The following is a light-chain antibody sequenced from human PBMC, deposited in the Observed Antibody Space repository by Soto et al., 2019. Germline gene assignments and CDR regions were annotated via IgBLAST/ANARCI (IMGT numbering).Light chain of an antibody. CDR3: RSYAGSYPLHVG. CDR1: SSDVGGYNY. J-gene: IGLJ2*01. Sequence: QSALTQPRSVSGSPGQSVTISCTGTSSDVGGYNYVSWYQQHPGKAPKLMIYDVSKRPSGVPDRFSGSKSGNTASLTISGLQAEDEADYYCRSYAGSYPLHVGFGRGTKGTVL. V-gene: IGLV2-11*01. CDR2: DVS.